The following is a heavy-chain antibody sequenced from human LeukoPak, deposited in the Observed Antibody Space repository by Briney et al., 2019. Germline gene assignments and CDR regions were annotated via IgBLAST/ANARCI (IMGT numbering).Heavy chain of an antibody. CDR3: ARVQPHRIYYDNSDYPTRNDY. CDR2: INPHSGDT. CDR1: GYIFTGYY. Sequence: ASVKVSCKASGYIFTGYYMHWVRQAPGQGLEWMGWINPHSGDTNYAQKFQGRVTMTRDKSITTAYMELSNLRSDDTAVYYCARVQPHRIYYDNSDYPTRNDYWGQGTLVTVSS. V-gene: IGHV1-2*02. J-gene: IGHJ4*02. D-gene: IGHD3-22*01.